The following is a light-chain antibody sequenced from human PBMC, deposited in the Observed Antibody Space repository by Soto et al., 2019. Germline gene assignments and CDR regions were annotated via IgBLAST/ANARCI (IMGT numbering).Light chain of an antibody. V-gene: IGKV3-20*01. J-gene: IGKJ5*01. CDR1: QTLSNSF. CDR3: QQYGTSEII. CDR2: DTS. Sequence: EILLTQAPGTLSLSPGERATPSCRSSQTLSNSFIAWYQQKPGQAPRLLIYDTSSRATGVPDRYSASGSGTDFTLTISRLEPEDFAVFFCQQYGTSEIIFGQGTRLEIK.